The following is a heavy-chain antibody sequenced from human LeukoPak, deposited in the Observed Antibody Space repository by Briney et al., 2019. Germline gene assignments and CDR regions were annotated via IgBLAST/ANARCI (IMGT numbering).Heavy chain of an antibody. CDR2: INGDGRDK. Sequence: QPGGSLRLSCAASGFTFSSYWMNWVRQAPGKGLEWVADINGDGRDKYYVGSVRGRFTISRDNADNALYLQMNSLRGDDTALYYRARGVDSAIDWWGQGTLVTVSS. CDR1: GFTFSSYW. V-gene: IGHV3-7*01. CDR3: ARGVDSAIDW. D-gene: IGHD3-9*01. J-gene: IGHJ4*02.